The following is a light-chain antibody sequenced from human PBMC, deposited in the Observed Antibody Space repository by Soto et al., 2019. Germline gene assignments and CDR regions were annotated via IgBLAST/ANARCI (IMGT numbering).Light chain of an antibody. V-gene: IGKV1-39*01. J-gene: IGKJ1*01. CDR3: QQSYNIPWT. Sequence: DIQMTQSPSSLSASVGDRVTITCRASRYISTYLNWYQQTPGKAPKLLIQPASNLESGVPPGFSGSGSGTDFTLTVISLQPEDVAIYFCQQSYNIPWTFGLGTKVDIK. CDR2: PAS. CDR1: RYISTY.